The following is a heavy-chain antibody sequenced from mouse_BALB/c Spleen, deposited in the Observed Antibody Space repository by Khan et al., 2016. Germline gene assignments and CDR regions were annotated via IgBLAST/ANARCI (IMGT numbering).Heavy chain of an antibody. Sequence: QVRLQQSGAELARPGASVKMSCKASGYTFTSYTMHWVKQRPGQGLEWIGYINPSSGYTNYNQKFKDKATLTADKSSSTAYMQLSSLTSEDSAVYYCARDRYEERVFDYWGQGTTLTVSS. V-gene: IGHV1-4*01. CDR3: ARDRYEERVFDY. D-gene: IGHD2-14*01. CDR2: INPSSGYT. CDR1: GYTFTSYT. J-gene: IGHJ2*01.